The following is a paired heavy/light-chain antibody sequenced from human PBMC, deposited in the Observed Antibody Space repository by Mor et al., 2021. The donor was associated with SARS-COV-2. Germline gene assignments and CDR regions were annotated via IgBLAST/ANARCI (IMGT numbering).Heavy chain of an antibody. V-gene: IGHV3-74*01. CDR2: INSDGSDGSST. CDR1: GITFSSHW. Sequence: EVQLVESGGGLVQPGGSLRLSCAASGITFSSHWMHWVRQAPGKGLVWVSRINSDGSDGSSTTYADSVKGRFTISRDNAKNTLYLQMNSLRGEDTAVYYCARGAPWSESDAFDIWGQGTMVTVSS. CDR3: ARGAPWSESDAFDI. J-gene: IGHJ3*02.
Light chain of an antibody. Sequence: DIVMTQSPDSLAVSLGERATITCRSSQSVLYSSNNKNYLAWYQQKPGQPPKLLIYWASTRESGVPDRFSGSGSGTDFTLTISSLQAEDVAVYYCQQYYSTPLTFGGGTKVEIK. CDR1: QSVLYSSNNKNY. CDR2: WAS. V-gene: IGKV4-1*01. J-gene: IGKJ4*02. CDR3: QQYYSTPLT.